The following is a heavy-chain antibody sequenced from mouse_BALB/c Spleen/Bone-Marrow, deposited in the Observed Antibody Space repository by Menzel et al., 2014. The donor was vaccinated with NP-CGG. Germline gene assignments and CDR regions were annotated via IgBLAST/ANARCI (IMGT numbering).Heavy chain of an antibody. Sequence: VQLQQSGPELVKPGASVKMSCKASGYTFTSYVMHWVKQTSGQGLEWIGYINPYNDGTKNNEKFKGKATLTSDKSSSTAYMELSSLTSEDSAVYYCARSMIGNYFDCWGQGTTLTVSS. J-gene: IGHJ2*01. V-gene: IGHV1-14*01. CDR1: GYTFTSYV. CDR2: INPYNDGT. CDR3: ARSMIGNYFDC. D-gene: IGHD2-4*01.